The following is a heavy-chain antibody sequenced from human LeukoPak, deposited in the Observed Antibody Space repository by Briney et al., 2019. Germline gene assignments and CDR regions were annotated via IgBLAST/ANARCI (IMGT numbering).Heavy chain of an antibody. CDR1: GFTFSDNY. CDR2: ISSSGSTK. Sequence: RTGGSLRLSCAASGFTFSDNYMSWIRQAPGKGLEWVSYISSSGSTKYYADSVKGRFTISRDNAKNSVYLQMNSLRAEDTAVYYCASRIAAARDYYYYGMDVWGQGTTVTVSS. CDR3: ASRIAAARDYYYYGMDV. J-gene: IGHJ6*02. V-gene: IGHV3-11*04. D-gene: IGHD6-13*01.